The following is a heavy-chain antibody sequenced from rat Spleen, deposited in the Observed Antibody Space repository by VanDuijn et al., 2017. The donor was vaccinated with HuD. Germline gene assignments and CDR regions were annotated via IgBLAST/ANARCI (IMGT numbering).Heavy chain of an antibody. CDR2: ISYDGSST. CDR3: ATSFSYYGYNYYVMDA. J-gene: IGHJ4*01. CDR1: GFTFSDYD. Sequence: EVQLVESGGGLVQPGRSLRLSCAASGFTFSDYDMAWVRQAPKKGLEWVATISYDGSSTNYRDSVKGRFTISRDNAKSTLYLQMDSLRSEDTATYYCATSFSYYGYNYYVMDAWGQGASVTVSS. D-gene: IGHD1-9*01. V-gene: IGHV5-7*01.